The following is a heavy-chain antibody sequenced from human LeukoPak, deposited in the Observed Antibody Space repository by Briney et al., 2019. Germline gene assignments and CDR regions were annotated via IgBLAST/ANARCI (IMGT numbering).Heavy chain of an antibody. V-gene: IGHV5-51*01. CDR3: ARHVAAAGTPFDY. Sequence: GESLKISCKGSGYSFTSYWIGWVRQMPGKGLEGMGIIYPGDSDTRYNPSFQGQVTISADKSISTAYLQWSSLKASDTAMYYVARHVAAAGTPFDYWGQGTLVTVSS. CDR1: GYSFTSYW. D-gene: IGHD6-13*01. CDR2: IYPGDSDT. J-gene: IGHJ4*02.